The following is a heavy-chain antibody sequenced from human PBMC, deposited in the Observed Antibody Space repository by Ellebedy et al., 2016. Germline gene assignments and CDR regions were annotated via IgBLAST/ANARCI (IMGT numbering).Heavy chain of an antibody. CDR1: GFSFSGHG. CDR3: AREVSSGWYYFDN. CDR2: IWSDGSNT. Sequence: GESLKISCAASGFSFSGHGMHWVRQAPGKGLEWVASIWSDGSNTYYPDSVKGRFTISRDNSKNTLSLQMNSLRAEDTAVYYCAREVSSGWYYFDNWGQGTLVTVSS. D-gene: IGHD6-19*01. V-gene: IGHV3-33*01. J-gene: IGHJ4*02.